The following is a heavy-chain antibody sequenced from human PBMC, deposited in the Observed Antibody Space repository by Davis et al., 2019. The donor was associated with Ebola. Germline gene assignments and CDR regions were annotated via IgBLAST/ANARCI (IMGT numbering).Heavy chain of an antibody. CDR3: ARGFGVVITLNYYYGMDV. V-gene: IGHV1-69*10. CDR2: IIPILGIA. J-gene: IGHJ6*02. Sequence: SVKVSCKASGGTFSSYAISWVRQAPGQGLEWMGGIIPILGIANYAQKFQGRVTITADESTSTAYMELSSLRSEDTAVYYCARGFGVVITLNYYYGMDVWGQGTTVTVSS. D-gene: IGHD3-3*01. CDR1: GGTFSSYA.